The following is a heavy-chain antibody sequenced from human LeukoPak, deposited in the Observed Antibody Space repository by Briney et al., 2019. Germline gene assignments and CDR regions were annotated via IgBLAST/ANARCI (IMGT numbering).Heavy chain of an antibody. CDR2: IYTSGST. Sequence: SETLSLTCTVSGGSISSYYWSWIRQPAGKGLEWIGRIYTSGSTNYNPSLKSRVTISVDTSKNQFSLKLSSVTAADTAVYYCARAGGANCSSTSCSERNWFDPWGQGTLVTVSS. CDR1: GGSISSYY. J-gene: IGHJ5*02. V-gene: IGHV4-4*07. CDR3: ARAGGANCSSTSCSERNWFDP. D-gene: IGHD2-2*01.